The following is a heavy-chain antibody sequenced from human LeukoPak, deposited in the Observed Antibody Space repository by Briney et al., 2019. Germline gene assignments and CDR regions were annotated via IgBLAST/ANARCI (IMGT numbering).Heavy chain of an antibody. V-gene: IGHV3-30*18. J-gene: IGHJ4*02. D-gene: IGHD1-26*01. CDR1: GFTLSNCG. Sequence: PGRSLRLSCAASGFTLSNCGMHWVRQGPGKGLEWVAFISYNGRNIYYRDSVKGRFTISRDNSKNTLYLQMDSLRPEDSALYYCAKGPWSPGDTEIDYWGQGTLVTVSS. CDR3: AKGPWSPGDTEIDY. CDR2: ISYNGRNI.